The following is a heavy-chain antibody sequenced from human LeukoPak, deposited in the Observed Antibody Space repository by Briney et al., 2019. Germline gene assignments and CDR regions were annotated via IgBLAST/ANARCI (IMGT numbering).Heavy chain of an antibody. Sequence: GSSVKVSCKASGGTFSSYAISWVRQAPGQGLEWMGGIIPIFGTANYAQKFQGRVTITADESTSTAYMELSSLRSEDTAVYYCARTRITMIVVEPNWFDPWGQGTLVTVSS. V-gene: IGHV1-69*01. D-gene: IGHD3-22*01. CDR2: IIPIFGTA. J-gene: IGHJ5*02. CDR1: GGTFSSYA. CDR3: ARTRITMIVVEPNWFDP.